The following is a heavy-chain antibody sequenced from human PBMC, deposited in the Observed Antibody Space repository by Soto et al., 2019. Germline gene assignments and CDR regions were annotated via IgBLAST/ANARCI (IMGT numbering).Heavy chain of an antibody. J-gene: IGHJ4*02. Sequence: EVQLVESGGGLVKPGGSLRLSCAASGFTFSSYSMNWVRQAPGKGLEWVSSISSSSSYIYYADSVKGRFTISRDNAKNSLYLQMNSVRAEDTAVYYCARDSQLWLWYWGQGTLVTVSS. CDR1: GFTFSSYS. CDR2: ISSSSSYI. D-gene: IGHD5-18*01. V-gene: IGHV3-21*01. CDR3: ARDSQLWLWY.